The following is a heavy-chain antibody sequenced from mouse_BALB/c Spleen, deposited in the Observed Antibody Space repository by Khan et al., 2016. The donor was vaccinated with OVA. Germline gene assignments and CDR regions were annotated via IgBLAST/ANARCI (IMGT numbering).Heavy chain of an antibody. V-gene: IGHV3-2*02. Sequence: EVQLQESGPGLVKPSQSLSLTCTVTGYSITTDYAWNWIRQFPGNKLEWMGFISYSGNTKYNPSLKSRISITRAPSKNQFFLQLKSVTTEDTARYYCARVYGGYFDYWGQGTTLTVSS. D-gene: IGHD1-1*01. CDR3: ARVYGGYFDY. CDR1: GYSITTDYA. CDR2: ISYSGNT. J-gene: IGHJ2*01.